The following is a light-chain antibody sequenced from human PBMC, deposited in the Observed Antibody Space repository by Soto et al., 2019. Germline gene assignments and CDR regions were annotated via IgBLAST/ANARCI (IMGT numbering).Light chain of an antibody. CDR3: AAWDDSLSGHVV. Sequence: QSVLTQPPSASGTPGQRVTFSCSGSNSNIGSYYVYWYQHLPGTAPKLLIYRNNQRPSGVPDRFSGSKSGTSASLAISGLRSEDEADYYCAAWDDSLSGHVVFGGGTKVTVL. V-gene: IGLV1-47*01. CDR2: RNN. CDR1: NSNIGSYY. J-gene: IGLJ2*01.